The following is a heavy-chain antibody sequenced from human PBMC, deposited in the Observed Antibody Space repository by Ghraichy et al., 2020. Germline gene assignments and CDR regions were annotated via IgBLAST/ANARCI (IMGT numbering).Heavy chain of an antibody. D-gene: IGHD5-12*01. V-gene: IGHV3-23*01. Sequence: GGSLRLSCAASGFTFSSYAMSWVRQAPGKGLEWVSAISGSGGSTYYADSVKGRFTISRDNSKNTLYLQMNSLRAEDTAVYYCAKDLKLVATIPDPRPLEYYYYGMDVWGQGTTVTVSS. CDR1: GFTFSSYA. J-gene: IGHJ6*02. CDR2: ISGSGGST. CDR3: AKDLKLVATIPDPRPLEYYYYGMDV.